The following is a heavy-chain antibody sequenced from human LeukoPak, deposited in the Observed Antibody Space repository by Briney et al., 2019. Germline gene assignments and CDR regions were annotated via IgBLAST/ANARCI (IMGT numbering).Heavy chain of an antibody. V-gene: IGHV4-59*12. CDR1: GGSISSYY. J-gene: IGHJ4*02. Sequence: PSETLSLTCTVSGGSISSYYWSWIRQPPGKGLEWIGYIYYSGSTNYNPSLKSRVTMSADTSKNQVSLKLTSVTAADTAVYYCTREPLPWGQGTLVTVSS. CDR3: TREPLP. CDR2: IYYSGST.